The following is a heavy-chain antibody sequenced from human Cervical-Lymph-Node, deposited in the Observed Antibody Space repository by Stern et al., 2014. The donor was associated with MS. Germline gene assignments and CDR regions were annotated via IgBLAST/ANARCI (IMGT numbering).Heavy chain of an antibody. V-gene: IGHV4-31*03. Sequence: QVQLQESGPGLVKPSQTLSLTCSVSGGSISTVGYYWTWIRHHPGKGLERIGYSYHSGSAYYNPSLKRRASISVDTSKNQFSLNVTSVTAADTALYYGARSDRLWGSFDYWGQGTLVTVSS. J-gene: IGHJ4*02. CDR3: ARSDRLWGSFDY. CDR1: GGSISTVGYY. CDR2: SYHSGSA. D-gene: IGHD3-16*01.